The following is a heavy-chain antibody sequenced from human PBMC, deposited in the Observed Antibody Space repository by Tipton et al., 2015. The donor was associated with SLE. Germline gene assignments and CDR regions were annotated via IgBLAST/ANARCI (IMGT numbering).Heavy chain of an antibody. V-gene: IGHV3-7*01. Sequence: SLRFSCATSGFTFSDYWMNWVRQAPGKGLEWVANIQQDGREKYYVDSVRGRFTISRDNAKNSLYLQMNSLRAEDTAVYHCASDGVRGGGRGYNWLDPWGQGTLVTVSS. D-gene: IGHD3-10*02. CDR2: IQQDGREK. CDR1: GFTFSDYW. J-gene: IGHJ5*02. CDR3: ASDGVRGGGRGYNWLDP.